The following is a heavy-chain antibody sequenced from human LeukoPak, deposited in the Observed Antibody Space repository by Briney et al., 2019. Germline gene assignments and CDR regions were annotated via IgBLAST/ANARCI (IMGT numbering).Heavy chain of an antibody. CDR2: INHSGST. D-gene: IGHD2-2*01. J-gene: IGHJ2*01. Sequence: SETLSLTCAVYGGSFSGYYWSWIRQPPGKGLEWIGEINHSGSTNYNPSLKSRVTISVDTSKNQFSLKLSSVTAADTAVYYCARGRSSDIVAVPAAMDWYFDLWGRGTLVTVSS. CDR1: GGSFSGYY. V-gene: IGHV4-34*01. CDR3: ARGRSSDIVAVPAAMDWYFDL.